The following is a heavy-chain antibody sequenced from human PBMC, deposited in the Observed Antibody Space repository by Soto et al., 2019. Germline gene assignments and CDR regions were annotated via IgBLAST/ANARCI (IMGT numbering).Heavy chain of an antibody. CDR1: VYTFTSYD. V-gene: IGHV1-8*01. Sequence: XSVKISCKASVYTFTSYDMNWVRQATGQGLEWMGWMNPNSGNTGYAQKFQGRVTMTRNTSISTAYMELSSLRSEDTAVYYCARDSGGLDSWGQGALVTVSS. CDR3: ARDSGGLDS. CDR2: MNPNSGNT. J-gene: IGHJ4*02. D-gene: IGHD6-25*01.